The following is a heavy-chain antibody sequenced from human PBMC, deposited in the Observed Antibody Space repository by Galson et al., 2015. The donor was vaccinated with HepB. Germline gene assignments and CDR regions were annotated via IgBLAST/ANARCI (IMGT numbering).Heavy chain of an antibody. Sequence: SLRLSCAASGFTLSSYWMSWVRQAPGKGLEWVANIKQDGSEKYYVDSVKGRFTISRDNAKNSLYLQMNSLRAEDTAVYYCARNGYYYDSSGYYEDWGQGTLVTVSS. V-gene: IGHV3-7*01. CDR2: IKQDGSEK. CDR1: GFTLSSYW. D-gene: IGHD3-22*01. J-gene: IGHJ4*02. CDR3: ARNGYYYDSSGYYED.